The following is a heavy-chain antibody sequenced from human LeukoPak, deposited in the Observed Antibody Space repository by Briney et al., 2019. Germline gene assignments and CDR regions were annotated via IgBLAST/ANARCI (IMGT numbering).Heavy chain of an antibody. CDR2: ISGSGGST. CDR3: ARERQYLGFTYFDF. V-gene: IGHV3-23*01. CDR1: GGSISSYY. Sequence: ETLSLTCTVSGGSISSYYWSWVRQAPGKGLEWVSAISGSGGSTYYADSVKGRFTISRDNSKNTLYLQMNSLRAEDTAVYYCARERQYLGFTYFDFWGQGTLVTVSA. J-gene: IGHJ4*02. D-gene: IGHD1-26*01.